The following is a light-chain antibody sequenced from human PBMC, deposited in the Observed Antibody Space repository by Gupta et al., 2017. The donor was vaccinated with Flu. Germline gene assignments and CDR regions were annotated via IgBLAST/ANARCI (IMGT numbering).Light chain of an antibody. Sequence: SPGQTASITCSGDKLGDKYACWYQQKPGQSPVLVIYQDNKRPSGIPERFSGSNSGNTSTLTISGTQAMDEADYYCQAWDSSTYVFGTGTKVTVL. V-gene: IGLV3-1*01. J-gene: IGLJ1*01. CDR3: QAWDSSTYV. CDR2: QDN. CDR1: KLGDKY.